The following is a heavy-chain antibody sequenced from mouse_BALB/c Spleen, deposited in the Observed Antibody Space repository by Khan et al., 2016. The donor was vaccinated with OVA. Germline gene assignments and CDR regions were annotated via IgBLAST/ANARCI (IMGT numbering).Heavy chain of an antibody. CDR3: ARRGLRWDFDY. Sequence: VQLQQSGAELAKPGASVKMSCKASGYTFINYWILWVKQRPGQGLEWIGYINPSTGYTEYNQNFKDKTTLTADKSSSPAYMQLSSLTSEDSAVYDCARRGLRWDFDYWGQGTTLTVSS. J-gene: IGHJ2*01. CDR1: GYTFINYW. V-gene: IGHV1-7*01. CDR2: INPSTGYT. D-gene: IGHD1-1*01.